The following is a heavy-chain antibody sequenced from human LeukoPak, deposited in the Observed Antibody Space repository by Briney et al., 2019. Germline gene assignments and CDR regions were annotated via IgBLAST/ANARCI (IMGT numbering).Heavy chain of an antibody. CDR1: GFTFSSYS. CDR3: ARININHILIDWFDP. V-gene: IGHV3-48*01. J-gene: IGHJ5*02. Sequence: GGSLRLSCVASGFTFSSYSMNWVRQAPGKGLEWISYITSSSNSIYYADSVKGRFTISRDGSKNTLYLQMNSLRAEDTAVYYCARININHILIDWFDPWGQGTLVTVSS. D-gene: IGHD3-3*02. CDR2: ITSSSNSI.